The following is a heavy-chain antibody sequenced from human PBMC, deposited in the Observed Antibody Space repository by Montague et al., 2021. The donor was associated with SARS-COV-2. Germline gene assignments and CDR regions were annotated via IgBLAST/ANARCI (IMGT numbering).Heavy chain of an antibody. CDR1: GGSISSGGYY. V-gene: IGHV4-31*03. J-gene: IGHJ3*02. D-gene: IGHD3-22*01. CDR3: ARDSGYYDSSGYSYNAFDI. CDR2: IYHTGST. Sequence: TLSLTCTVSGGSISSGGYYWSWIRQHPGKGLEWIGYIYHTGSTHYNPSLQSRVTISKETSKNPFPLNLSAVTAADSAVYYCARDSGYYDSSGYSYNAFDIWGQGTKVTVSS.